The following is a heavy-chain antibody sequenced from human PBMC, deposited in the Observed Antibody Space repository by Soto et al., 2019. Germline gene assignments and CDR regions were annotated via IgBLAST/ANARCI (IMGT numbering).Heavy chain of an antibody. CDR1: GYTFTSYY. J-gene: IGHJ5*02. CDR3: AGGSSSAFPNNWFDP. Sequence: ASVKVSCKASGYTFTSYYIHWVRQAPGQGLEWMGIINPSGGSTSYAQKFQGRVTITADESTSTAYMELSSLRSEDTAVYYCAGGSSSAFPNNWFDPWGQGTLVTVS. D-gene: IGHD6-6*01. V-gene: IGHV1-46*01. CDR2: INPSGGST.